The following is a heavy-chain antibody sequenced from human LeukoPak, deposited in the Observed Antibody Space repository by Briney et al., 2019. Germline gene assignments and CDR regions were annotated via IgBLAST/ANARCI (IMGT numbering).Heavy chain of an antibody. D-gene: IGHD3-22*01. CDR3: ARDPTYYYDSSGYY. J-gene: IGHJ4*02. V-gene: IGHV3-66*02. Sequence: GGSLRLSCAASGFTVSSNYMSWVRQAPGKGLEGVSVIYSGGSTYYADSVKGRFTISRDNSKNTLYLQMNSLRAEDTAVYYCARDPTYYYDSSGYYWGQGTLVTVSS. CDR1: GFTVSSNY. CDR2: IYSGGST.